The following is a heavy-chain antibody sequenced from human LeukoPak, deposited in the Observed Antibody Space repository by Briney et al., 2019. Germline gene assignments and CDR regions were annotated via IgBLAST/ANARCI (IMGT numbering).Heavy chain of an antibody. Sequence: GGPLRLSCAASGFTFSSYWMSWVRQAPGKGLEWVANIKQDGSEKYYVDSVKGRFTISRDNAKNSLYLQMNSLRAEDTAVYYCARDLRGDAFDTWGQGTMVTVSS. CDR3: ARDLRGDAFDT. J-gene: IGHJ3*02. CDR1: GFTFSSYW. CDR2: IKQDGSEK. V-gene: IGHV3-7*01.